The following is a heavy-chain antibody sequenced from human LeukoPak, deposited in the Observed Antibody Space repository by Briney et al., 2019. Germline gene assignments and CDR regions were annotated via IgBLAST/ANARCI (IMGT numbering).Heavy chain of an antibody. Sequence: GGSLRLSCAVSGFAVSSNYMTWVRQAPGKGLEWVANIKQDGSEKYYVDSVKGRFTISRDNAKNSLYLQMNSLRAEDTAVYYCAREARGYDSSGYYPEYFQHWGQGTLVTVSS. CDR2: IKQDGSEK. V-gene: IGHV3-7*01. CDR1: GFAVSSNY. J-gene: IGHJ1*01. CDR3: AREARGYDSSGYYPEYFQH. D-gene: IGHD3-22*01.